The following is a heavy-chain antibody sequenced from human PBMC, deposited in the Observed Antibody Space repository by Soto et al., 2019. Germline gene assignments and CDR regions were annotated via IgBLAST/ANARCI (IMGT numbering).Heavy chain of an antibody. V-gene: IGHV3-64*01. D-gene: IGHD2-2*01. CDR1: GFTFSSYA. Sequence: GGSLRLSCAASGFTFSSYAMHWVRQAPGKGLEYVSAISSSGGSTYYAKSVKGRFTISRDNSKNKLYHQKGSLRDEDMTVYYCARDMFANCSSTSCYAGYYYYYMNVWGKGTTVTVS. CDR2: ISSSGGST. CDR3: ARDMFANCSSTSCYAGYYYYYMNV. J-gene: IGHJ6*03.